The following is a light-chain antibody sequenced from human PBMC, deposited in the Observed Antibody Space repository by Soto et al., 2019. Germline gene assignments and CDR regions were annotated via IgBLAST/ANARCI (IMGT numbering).Light chain of an antibody. V-gene: IGKV3D-15*03. CDR3: QQCHATPLT. J-gene: IGKJ5*01. Sequence: EIVMTQSPATLSVSPGERATFSCRASQSVSSNLAWYQQKPGQAPRLLIYGASIRATGIPARFSGSGYGTNFTLIISVLQPEDFAIYYCQQCHATPLTFGQGTRLEIK. CDR2: GAS. CDR1: QSVSSN.